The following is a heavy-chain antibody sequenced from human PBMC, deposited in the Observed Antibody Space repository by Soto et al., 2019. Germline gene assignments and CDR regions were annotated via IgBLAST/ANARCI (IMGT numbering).Heavy chain of an antibody. CDR3: AKDRSGRIAARHFDY. CDR2: ISGSGGST. J-gene: IGHJ4*02. CDR1: GFTFSSYA. V-gene: IGHV3-23*01. D-gene: IGHD6-6*01. Sequence: EVQLLESGGGLVQPGGSLRLSCAASGFTFSSYAMSWVRQAPGKGLEWVSAISGSGGSTYYADSVKGRFTISRDNSKITLYLQMNSLRAEDTAVYYCAKDRSGRIAARHFDYWGQGTLVTVSS.